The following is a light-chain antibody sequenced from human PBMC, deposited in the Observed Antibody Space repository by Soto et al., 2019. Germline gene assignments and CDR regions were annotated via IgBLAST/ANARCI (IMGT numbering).Light chain of an antibody. J-gene: IGKJ5*01. CDR2: CAS. CDR3: QQYNNWPIT. V-gene: IGKV3-15*01. Sequence: EIVMTQSPATLSVFPGERATLSCRASQSVSSNLAWYQQKPGQAPRLLIYCASTRATGIPARFSGSGSGTEFTLTISSLQSEDFAVYYCQQYNNWPITFGQGTRLEIK. CDR1: QSVSSN.